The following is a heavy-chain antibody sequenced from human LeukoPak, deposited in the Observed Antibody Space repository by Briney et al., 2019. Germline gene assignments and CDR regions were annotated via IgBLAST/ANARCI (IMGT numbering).Heavy chain of an antibody. J-gene: IGHJ4*02. CDR2: INPNSGGT. CDR1: GYTFTGYY. CDR3: ARGNYYYDSSGGYYFDC. V-gene: IGHV1-2*04. Sequence: ASVKVSCKASGYTFTGYYMHWVRQAPGQGLEWMGWINPNSGGTNYAQKFQGWVTMTRDTSISTAYMELSRLRSDDTAVYYCARGNYYYDSSGGYYFDCWGQGTLVTVSS. D-gene: IGHD3-22*01.